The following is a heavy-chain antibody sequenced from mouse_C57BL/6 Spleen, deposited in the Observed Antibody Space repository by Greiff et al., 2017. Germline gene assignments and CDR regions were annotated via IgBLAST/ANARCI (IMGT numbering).Heavy chain of an antibody. J-gene: IGHJ4*01. Sequence: VQLQQPGAELVMPGASVKLSCKASGYTFTSYWMHWVKQRPGQGLEWIGEIDPSDSYTNYNQKFKGKSTLTVDTSSSTAYMQLSSLTSEDAAVYYSAKGGYAMDYWGQGTSLTVSS. CDR1: GYTFTSYW. V-gene: IGHV1-69*01. CDR3: AKGGYAMDY. CDR2: IDPSDSYT.